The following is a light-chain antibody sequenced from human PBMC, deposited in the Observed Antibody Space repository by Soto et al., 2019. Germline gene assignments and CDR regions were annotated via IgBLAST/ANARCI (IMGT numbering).Light chain of an antibody. Sequence: SALTQPASVSGSPGQSITISCTGTSSDVGGYDYVSWFQQHPGKAPKLMIFEVSNRPSGVSYRFSGSKSGNTASLTISGLQAEDEADYYCSSYTITNHYVFGTGTKVTVL. CDR3: SSYTITNHYV. CDR1: SSDVGGYDY. CDR2: EVS. J-gene: IGLJ1*01. V-gene: IGLV2-14*01.